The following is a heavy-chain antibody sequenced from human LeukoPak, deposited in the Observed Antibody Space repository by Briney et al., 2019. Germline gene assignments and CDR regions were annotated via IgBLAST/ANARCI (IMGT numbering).Heavy chain of an antibody. D-gene: IGHD3-10*01. CDR1: GFTFSSYA. J-gene: IGHJ4*02. CDR2: ISGSGGST. V-gene: IGHV3-23*01. Sequence: GGSLRPSCAASGFTFSSYAMSWVRQAPGKGLEWVSAISGSGGSTYYADSVKGRFTISRDNSKNTLYLQMNSLRAEDTAVYYCAKDSEYYYGSGSPDYWGQGTLVTVSS. CDR3: AKDSEYYYGSGSPDY.